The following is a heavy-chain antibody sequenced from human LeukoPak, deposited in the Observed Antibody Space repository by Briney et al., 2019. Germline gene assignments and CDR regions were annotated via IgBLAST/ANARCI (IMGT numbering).Heavy chain of an antibody. D-gene: IGHD2-15*01. CDR1: GDSVSSNSAA. CDR3: ARDMKGVVVVAAIHYYYYYMDV. Sequence: SQTLSLTCAISGDSVSSNSAAWNWIRRSPSRGLEWLGRTYYRSKWYNDYAVSVKSRITINPDTSKNQFSLQLNSVTPEDTAVYYCARDMKGVVVVAAIHYYYYYMDVWGKGTTVTISS. CDR2: TYYRSKWYN. V-gene: IGHV6-1*01. J-gene: IGHJ6*03.